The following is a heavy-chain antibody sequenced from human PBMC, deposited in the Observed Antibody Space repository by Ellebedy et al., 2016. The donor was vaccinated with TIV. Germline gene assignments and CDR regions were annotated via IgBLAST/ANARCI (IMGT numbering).Heavy chain of an antibody. Sequence: GGSLRLSCAASAFTFSHHWMSWVRQAPGKGLEWVSAISGSGGSTYYAYSVKGRFTISRDNSKNTLYLQMNSLRAEDTAVYYCAKDSGSYPDWGQGTLVTASS. V-gene: IGHV3-23*01. CDR1: AFTFSHHW. CDR3: AKDSGSYPD. J-gene: IGHJ4*02. D-gene: IGHD1-26*01. CDR2: ISGSGGST.